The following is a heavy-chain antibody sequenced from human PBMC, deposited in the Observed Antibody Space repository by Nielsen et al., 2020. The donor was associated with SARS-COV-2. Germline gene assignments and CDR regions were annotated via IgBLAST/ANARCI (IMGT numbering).Heavy chain of an antibody. CDR1: GYTFTNYY. V-gene: IGHV1-46*01. Sequence: ASVKVSCKASGYTFTNYYMHWVRQTPGQGLEWMGIINTSDGSTTYAQKFQGRVTMTRDMSTRTVYMELRSLRSEDTAVYYCARDDTVTMYYYSYYGMDVWGQGTTVTVSS. J-gene: IGHJ6*02. D-gene: IGHD4-17*01. CDR3: ARDDTVTMYYYSYYGMDV. CDR2: INTSDGST.